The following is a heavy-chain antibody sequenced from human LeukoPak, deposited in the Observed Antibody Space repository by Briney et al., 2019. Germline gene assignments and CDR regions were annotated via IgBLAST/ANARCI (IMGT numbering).Heavy chain of an antibody. CDR3: AKYRRNWNYDWDAAFDI. J-gene: IGHJ3*02. CDR2: ISGSGGST. V-gene: IGHV3-23*01. CDR1: GFTFSSYA. Sequence: GGSLRLSCAASGFTFSSYAMSWVRQAPGKGLEWVSAISGSGGSTYYADSVKGRFTISRDNSKNTLYLQMNSLRAEDTAVYYCAKYRRNWNYDWDAAFDIWGQGPMVTVSS. D-gene: IGHD1-7*01.